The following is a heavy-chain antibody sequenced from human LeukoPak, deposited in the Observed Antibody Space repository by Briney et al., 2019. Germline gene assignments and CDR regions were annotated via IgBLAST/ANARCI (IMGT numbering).Heavy chain of an antibody. D-gene: IGHD3-22*01. CDR3: ATRDYYDVNYFDY. J-gene: IGHJ4*02. CDR2: IYYSGST. V-gene: IGHV4-39*01. CDR1: GGSISSSSYY. Sequence: SETLSPTCTVSGGSISSSSYYWGWIRQPPGKGLEWIGSIYYSGSTYYNPSLKSRVTISVDTSKNQFSLKLSSVTAADTAVYYCATRDYYDVNYFDYWGQGTLVTVSS.